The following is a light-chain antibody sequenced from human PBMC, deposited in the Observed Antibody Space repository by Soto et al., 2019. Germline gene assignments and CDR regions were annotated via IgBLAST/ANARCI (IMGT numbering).Light chain of an antibody. J-gene: IGKJ3*01. V-gene: IGKV3-11*01. Sequence: EIVLTQSPATLSLSPGERATLSCRASQSVSSYLAWYQQKPGQAPRLLIYDASNRATGIPARFSGSRSGTEFTLTISTLQSEDFAVYYCQQRSSWPITFGPGTKVDIK. CDR1: QSVSSY. CDR3: QQRSSWPIT. CDR2: DAS.